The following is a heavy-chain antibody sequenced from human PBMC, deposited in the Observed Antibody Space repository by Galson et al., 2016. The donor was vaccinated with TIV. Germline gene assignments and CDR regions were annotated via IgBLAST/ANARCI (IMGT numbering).Heavy chain of an antibody. V-gene: IGHV3-30-3*01. CDR2: ISHDGNNK. J-gene: IGHJ4*02. Sequence: SLRLSCAASGFTFDSYTFHWVRQTPGKGLEWVAIISHDGNNKDFADSVQGRFTISRDSSKNTVVLQMNSLSLEDTAVYCCTRDGRGNWKYVDYFDYWGQGTLVTVSS. CDR3: TRDGRGNWKYVDYFDY. D-gene: IGHD1-7*01. CDR1: GFTFDSYT.